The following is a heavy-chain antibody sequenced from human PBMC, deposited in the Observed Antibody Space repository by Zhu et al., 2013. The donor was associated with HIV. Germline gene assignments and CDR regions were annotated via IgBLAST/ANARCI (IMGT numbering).Heavy chain of an antibody. D-gene: IGHD3-10*01. J-gene: IGHJ4*02. Sequence: VQLQESGPGLVKPSGTLSLTCAVSGGSISSTSWWSWVRQPPGKGLEWIGEIHQSGSANYNPSLKSRVTISVDKSENQFSLKLSSMTAADTAVYYCAHSRIVMARGLVSRALDSWGQGTLVTVSS. V-gene: IGHV4-4*02. CDR1: GGSISSTSW. CDR2: IHQSGSA. CDR3: AHSRIVMARGLVSRALDS.